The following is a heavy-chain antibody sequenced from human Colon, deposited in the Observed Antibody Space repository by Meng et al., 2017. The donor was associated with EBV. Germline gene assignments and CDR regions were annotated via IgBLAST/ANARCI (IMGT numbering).Heavy chain of an antibody. Sequence: QVLHQQLGAGLLKPSETLSLTCTVNGGSFSGYVWSWVRQPPGKGMEWIGEVSHPGSANYNPSLKSRVTISVDASEKQFSLRLTSVTAADSAVYYCARVPTTGYKDHWGQGTLVTVSS. CDR3: ARVPTTGYKDH. V-gene: IGHV4-34*01. CDR1: GGSFSGYV. D-gene: IGHD3-9*01. J-gene: IGHJ4*02. CDR2: VSHPGSA.